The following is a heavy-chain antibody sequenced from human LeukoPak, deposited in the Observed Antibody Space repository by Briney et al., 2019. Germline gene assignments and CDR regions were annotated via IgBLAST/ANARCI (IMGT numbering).Heavy chain of an antibody. D-gene: IGHD1-14*01. Sequence: KPSETLSLTCAVYGGSFSGYYWSWIRQPPGKGLEWIGEINHSGSTNYNPSLKSRVTISVATSKKQFSLKQSSLTDADTTVYYCARGGLRNRIYYYYMDVWGKGTTVTVCS. J-gene: IGHJ6*03. CDR1: GGSFSGYY. CDR3: ARGGLRNRIYYYYMDV. CDR2: INHSGST. V-gene: IGHV4-34*01.